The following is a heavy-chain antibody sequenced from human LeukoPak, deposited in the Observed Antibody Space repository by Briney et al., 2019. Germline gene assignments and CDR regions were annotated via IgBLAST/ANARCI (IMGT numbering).Heavy chain of an antibody. CDR3: ARNLPDEKSFDY. CDR1: GGSISGYY. Sequence: PSETLSLTCTVSGGSISGYYWSWIRQPAGKGLEWIGRIYSSGSTNYNPSLKSRVTMSVDTSNNQFSLKLSSVTAADTAVYYCARNLPDEKSFDYWGQGTLVTVSS. J-gene: IGHJ4*02. CDR2: IYSSGST. V-gene: IGHV4-4*07.